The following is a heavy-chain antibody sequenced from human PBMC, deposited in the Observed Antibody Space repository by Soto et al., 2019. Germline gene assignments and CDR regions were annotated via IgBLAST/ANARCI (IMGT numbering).Heavy chain of an antibody. CDR2: ISSSSSTI. V-gene: IGHV3-48*02. Sequence: GGSLRLSCAASGFTFSSYSMNWVRQAPGKGLEWVSYISSSSSTIYYADSVKGRFTISRDNAKNSLYLQMNSLRDEDTAVYYCARDTNRKLGKALCDYWGQGTLVTVSS. CDR1: GFTFSSYS. CDR3: ARDTNRKLGKALCDY. J-gene: IGHJ4*02. D-gene: IGHD2-8*01.